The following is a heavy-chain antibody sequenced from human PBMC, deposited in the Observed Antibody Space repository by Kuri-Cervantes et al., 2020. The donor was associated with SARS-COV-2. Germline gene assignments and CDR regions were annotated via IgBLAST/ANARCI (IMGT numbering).Heavy chain of an antibody. CDR2: IKQDGSEK. D-gene: IGHD2-2*01. V-gene: IGHV3-7*05. CDR1: GFTFSNYW. J-gene: IGHJ6*02. Sequence: GGSLRLSCAASGFTFSNYWMSWVRQAPGKGLEWVANIKQDGSEKYYVDSVKGRFTISRDNAKNSLYLQMNSLRAEDTAVYYCARAPIYCSSTSCYGAYGMDVWGQGTTVTVSS. CDR3: ARAPIYCSSTSCYGAYGMDV.